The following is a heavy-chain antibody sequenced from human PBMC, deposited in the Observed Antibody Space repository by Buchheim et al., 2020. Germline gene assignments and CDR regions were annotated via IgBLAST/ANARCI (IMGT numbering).Heavy chain of an antibody. V-gene: IGHV3-48*01. CDR2: ISSSSSTI. D-gene: IGHD3-16*01. CDR1: GFTFSSYS. Sequence: EVQLVESGGGLVQPGGSLRLSCAASGFTFSSYSMNWVRQAPGKGLEWVSYISSSSSTIYYADSVKGRFTISSDNAKNSLYLQMNSLRAEDTAVYYCARDPQSEGGDYYYYGMDVWGQGTT. J-gene: IGHJ6*02. CDR3: ARDPQSEGGDYYYYGMDV.